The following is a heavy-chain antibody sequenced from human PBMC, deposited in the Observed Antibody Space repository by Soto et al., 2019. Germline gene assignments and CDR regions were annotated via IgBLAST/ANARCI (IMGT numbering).Heavy chain of an antibody. V-gene: IGHV6-1*01. D-gene: IGHD1-26*01. CDR1: GDSVSSNRAT. CDR2: TYYRSRWYN. CDR3: ARESGFLFEAFDN. J-gene: IGHJ3*02. Sequence: SHTLLLTCAISGDSVSSNRATWSWIRQSPSRGLEWLGRTYYRSRWYNDYAPSVKSRITINPDTSKNHFFLQLSSVTPEDKAVYYCARESGFLFEAFDNWGQGTVVTAS.